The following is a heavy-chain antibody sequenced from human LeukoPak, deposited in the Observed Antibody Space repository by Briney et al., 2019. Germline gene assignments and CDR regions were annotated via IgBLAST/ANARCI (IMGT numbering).Heavy chain of an antibody. V-gene: IGHV4-39*01. Sequence: PSETLSLTCTVSGGSISSSSYYWGWIRQPPGKGLEWIGSIYYSGSTYYNPSLKSRVTISVDTSKNQFSLKLSSVTAADTAVYYCARGSLLRYFDWVLSPWARECPLDYWGQGTLVTVSS. CDR1: GGSISSSSYY. D-gene: IGHD3-9*01. CDR3: ARGSLLRYFDWVLSPWARECPLDY. J-gene: IGHJ4*02. CDR2: IYYSGST.